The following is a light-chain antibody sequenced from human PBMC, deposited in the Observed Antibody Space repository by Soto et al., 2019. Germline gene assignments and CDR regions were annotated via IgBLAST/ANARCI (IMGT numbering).Light chain of an antibody. CDR1: QSVSSSY. CDR2: GAS. Sequence: EIVLTQSPGTLSSSPGERATLSCRASQSVSSSYLAWYQQKPGQAPRLLICGASSRATGIPDRFSGSGSGTDFTLTISRLEPEDFAVYYCQQYGSSPLTFGGGTKVDIK. CDR3: QQYGSSPLT. V-gene: IGKV3-20*01. J-gene: IGKJ4*01.